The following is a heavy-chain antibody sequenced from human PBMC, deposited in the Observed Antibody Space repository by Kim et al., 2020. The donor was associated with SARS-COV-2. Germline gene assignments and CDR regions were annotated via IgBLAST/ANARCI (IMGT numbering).Heavy chain of an antibody. CDR2: IKSKTDGGTT. CDR1: GFTFSNAW. CDR3: TTVVVVVPAADCSGGSCQEDSLCY. J-gene: IGHJ4*02. V-gene: IGHV3-15*01. D-gene: IGHD2-15*01. Sequence: GGSLRLSCAASGFTFSNAWMSWVRQAPGKGLEWVGRIKSKTDGGTTDYAAPVKGRFTISRDDSKNTLYLQMNSLKTEDTAVYYCTTVVVVVPAADCSGGSCQEDSLCYWGQGTLVTVSS.